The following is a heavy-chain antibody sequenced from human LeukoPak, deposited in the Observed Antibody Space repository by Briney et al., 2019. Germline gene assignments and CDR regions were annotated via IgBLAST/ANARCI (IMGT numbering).Heavy chain of an antibody. CDR3: ARGPVCSSTSCYAGDAFDI. CDR1: GYTFTSYY. V-gene: IGHV1-46*01. D-gene: IGHD2-2*01. CDR2: INPSGGST. Sequence: ASVKVSCKASGYTFTSYYMHWVQQAPGQGLEWMGIINPSGGSTSYAQKFQGRVTMTRDTSTSTVYMELSSLRSEDTAVYYCARGPVCSSTSCYAGDAFDIWGQGTMVTVSS. J-gene: IGHJ3*02.